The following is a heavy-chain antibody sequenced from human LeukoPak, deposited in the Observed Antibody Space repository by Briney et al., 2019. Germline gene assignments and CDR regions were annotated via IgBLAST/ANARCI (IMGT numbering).Heavy chain of an antibody. J-gene: IGHJ4*02. Sequence: PGGSLRLSCAASGFTFSHYWMSWVRQAPGKGPEWMGNIKEDGSETYYVDSVKGRFTISRDNAQNSLYLHMHSLRVEDTAVYYCAKRDGNYWGQGTLVTVSS. CDR2: IKEDGSET. CDR3: AKRDGNY. V-gene: IGHV3-7*03. CDR1: GFTFSHYW.